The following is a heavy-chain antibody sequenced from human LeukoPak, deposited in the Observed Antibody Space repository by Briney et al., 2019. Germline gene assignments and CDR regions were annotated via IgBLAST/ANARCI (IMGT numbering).Heavy chain of an antibody. CDR1: RFTFSNFY. Sequence: GGSLRLSCAASRFTFSNFYMSWIRQAPGKGLEWVSYISSSSTYTNSADSVRGRFTISRDNAKNSLYLQMNSLRVEDTAVYYCARESASSGYYDYWGQGTLVTVSS. J-gene: IGHJ4*02. CDR2: ISSSSTYT. CDR3: ARESASSGYYDY. V-gene: IGHV3-11*06. D-gene: IGHD3-22*01.